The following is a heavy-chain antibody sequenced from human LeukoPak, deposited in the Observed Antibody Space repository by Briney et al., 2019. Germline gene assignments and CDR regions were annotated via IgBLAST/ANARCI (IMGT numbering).Heavy chain of an antibody. J-gene: IGHJ4*02. CDR3: ANLPL. V-gene: IGHV3-30*18. CDR1: GFTFSNYG. Sequence: GGSLRLSCATSGFTFSNYGMHWVRQAPGKGLEWVAVISYDGSKKYYADSVKGRFTISRDNSKDTLYLQMNSLRPEDAAVYYCANLPLWGQGTLVTVSS. CDR2: ISYDGSKK.